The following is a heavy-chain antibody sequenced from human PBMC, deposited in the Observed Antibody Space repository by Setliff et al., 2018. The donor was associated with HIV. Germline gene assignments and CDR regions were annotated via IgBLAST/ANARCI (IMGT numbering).Heavy chain of an antibody. D-gene: IGHD4-17*01. CDR3: ARDWRAYGVLGS. Sequence: SETLSLTCAVSGGSISSSNWWSWVRQPPGKRLEWIGEIYHNGNTNYSPSLKNRVTMSVDNSKNQFSLMVRSVTAADTAVYYCARDWRAYGVLGSWGQGMLVTVSS. V-gene: IGHV4-4*02. CDR1: GGSISSSNW. J-gene: IGHJ4*02. CDR2: IYHNGNT.